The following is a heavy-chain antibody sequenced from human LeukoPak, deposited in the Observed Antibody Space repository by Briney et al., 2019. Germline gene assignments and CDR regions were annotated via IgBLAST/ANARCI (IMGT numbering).Heavy chain of an antibody. CDR2: MNPNSGNT. J-gene: IGHJ4*02. CDR3: ARGAPPLLLCYFDY. V-gene: IGHV1-8*02. D-gene: IGHD2-21*01. Sequence: GASGKASCKASGYTFTTYDINWVRQATGQGLEWMGWMNPNSGNTGYAQKFQGRVTMARNTSISTAYMELSSLRSEDTAVYYCARGAPPLLLCYFDYWGQGALVTVSS. CDR1: GYTFTTYD.